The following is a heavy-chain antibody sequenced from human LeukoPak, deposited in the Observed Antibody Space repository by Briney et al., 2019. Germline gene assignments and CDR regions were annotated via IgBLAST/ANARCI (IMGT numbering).Heavy chain of an antibody. D-gene: IGHD1-7*01. CDR2: ISYDGSTK. Sequence: PGGSLRLSCAASGFTFSDYAIYWVRQAAGKGLEWVSVISYDGSTKYYADSVRGRFTISRDNSKDTLYLQMNSLRAEDTAVYFCERGEPVHNWNSAPFDYWGQGTLVTVSS. CDR1: GFTFSDYA. CDR3: ERGEPVHNWNSAPFDY. V-gene: IGHV3-30*04. J-gene: IGHJ4*02.